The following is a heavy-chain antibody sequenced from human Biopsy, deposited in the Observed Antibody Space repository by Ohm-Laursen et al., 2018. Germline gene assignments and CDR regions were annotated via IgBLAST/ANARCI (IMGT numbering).Heavy chain of an antibody. CDR3: ARGRRHCSGTCSRWYFDL. V-gene: IGHV1-2*02. J-gene: IGHJ2*01. Sequence: GASVKVSCKASGYTYTSYGISWVRQAPGQGLEWMGWINPKSGDTDYPQNFQGRVSMTRDTSISTAYMDLSRLRSDDTAVYYCARGRRHCSGTCSRWYFDLWGRGTLVTVSS. CDR1: GYTYTSYG. D-gene: IGHD2-2*01. CDR2: INPKSGDT.